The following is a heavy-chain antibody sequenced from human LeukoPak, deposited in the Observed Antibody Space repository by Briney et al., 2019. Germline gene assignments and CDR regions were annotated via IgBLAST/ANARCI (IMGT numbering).Heavy chain of an antibody. CDR3: ARDHVVKQQLEPSVGFDY. V-gene: IGHV1-46*01. J-gene: IGHJ4*02. D-gene: IGHD6-13*01. CDR2: INPSGGST. CDR1: GYTFTSYY. Sequence: ASVKVSCKASGYTFTSYYMHWVRQAPGQGLEWMGIINPSGGSTSYAQKFQGRVTMTRDTSTSTVYMELSSLRSEDTAVYYCARDHVVKQQLEPSVGFDYWGQGTLVTVSS.